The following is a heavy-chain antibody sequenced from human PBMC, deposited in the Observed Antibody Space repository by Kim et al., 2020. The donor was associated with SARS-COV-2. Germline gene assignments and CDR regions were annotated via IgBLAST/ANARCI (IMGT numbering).Heavy chain of an antibody. Sequence: GGSLRLSCAASGFTFSSYAMHWVRQAPGKGLEWVAVISYDGSNKYYADSVKGRFTISRDNSKNTLYLQMNSLRAEDTAVYYCARGTDYYDSSGYYYGGVVDYWGQGTLVTVSS. CDR3: ARGTDYYDSSGYYYGGVVDY. CDR1: GFTFSSYA. CDR2: ISYDGSNK. D-gene: IGHD3-22*01. J-gene: IGHJ4*02. V-gene: IGHV3-30*04.